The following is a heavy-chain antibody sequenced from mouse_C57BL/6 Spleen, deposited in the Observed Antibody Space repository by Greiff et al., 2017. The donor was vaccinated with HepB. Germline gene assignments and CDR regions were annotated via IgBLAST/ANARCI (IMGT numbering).Heavy chain of an antibody. CDR3: ARRDDGYYRDYCAMDY. D-gene: IGHD2-3*01. V-gene: IGHV1-53*01. CDR1: GYTFTSYW. J-gene: IGHJ4*01. Sequence: QVQLQQPGTELVKPGASVKLSCKASGYTFTSYWMHWVKQRPGQGLEWIGNINPSNGGTNYNEKFKSKATLTVDKSSSTAYMQLSSLTSEDSAVYYCARRDDGYYRDYCAMDYWGQGTSVTVSS. CDR2: INPSNGGT.